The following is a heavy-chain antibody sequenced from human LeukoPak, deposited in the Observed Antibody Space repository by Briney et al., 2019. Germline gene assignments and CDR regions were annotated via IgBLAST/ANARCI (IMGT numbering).Heavy chain of an antibody. Sequence: GGSLRLSCAASGFTFSSYWMSWVRQAPGKGLEWVSAIGGSGGGTYYADSVKGRFTISRDNSKNTLYLQMNSLRAEDTAVYYCAKDPGKQWLVQGDSWGQGTLVSVSS. V-gene: IGHV3-23*01. J-gene: IGHJ4*02. CDR1: GFTFSSYW. CDR2: IGGSGGGT. D-gene: IGHD6-19*01. CDR3: AKDPGKQWLVQGDS.